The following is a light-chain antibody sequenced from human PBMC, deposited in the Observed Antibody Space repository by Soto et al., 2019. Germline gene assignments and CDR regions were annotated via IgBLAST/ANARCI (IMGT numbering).Light chain of an antibody. CDR2: SAS. V-gene: IGKV3-20*01. CDR1: QSVASSY. J-gene: IGKJ2*01. Sequence: EVVLTQSPGTLSLSPGERVTLSCRASQSVASSYLAWYQQKPGRAPRLLFYSASSRATGIPDRFSGSGSGTDFTLTISRLEPEDFAVYYCQQYGSSPYTFGQGTKLEI. CDR3: QQYGSSPYT.